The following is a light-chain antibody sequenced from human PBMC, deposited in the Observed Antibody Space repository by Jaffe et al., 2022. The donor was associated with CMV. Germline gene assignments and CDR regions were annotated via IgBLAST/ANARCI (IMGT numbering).Light chain of an antibody. CDR2: EVT. V-gene: IGLV2-8*01. CDR3: SSYAGGNNLVI. CDR1: NSDVGGYKY. Sequence: QSALTQPPSASGSPGQSVTISCTGTNSDVGGYKYVSWYQHHPGKAPKLLIYEVTQRPSGVPDRFSGTKSGNTASLTVSGLQPEDEADYFCSSYAGGNNLVIFGGGTKLTVL. J-gene: IGLJ2*01.